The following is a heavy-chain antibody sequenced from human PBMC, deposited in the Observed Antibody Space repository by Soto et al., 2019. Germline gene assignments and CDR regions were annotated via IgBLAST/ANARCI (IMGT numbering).Heavy chain of an antibody. J-gene: IGHJ6*02. CDR2: ISAYNGNT. CDR1: GYTFTSYG. CDR3: ARGGRYGPYYYGMDV. Sequence: ASVKVSCKASGYTFTSYGISWVRQAPGQGLEWMGWISAYNGNTNYAQKLQGRVTMPTDTSTSTAYMELRSLRSDDTAVYYCARGGRYGPYYYGMDVWGQGTTVTVSS. D-gene: IGHD1-26*01. V-gene: IGHV1-18*01.